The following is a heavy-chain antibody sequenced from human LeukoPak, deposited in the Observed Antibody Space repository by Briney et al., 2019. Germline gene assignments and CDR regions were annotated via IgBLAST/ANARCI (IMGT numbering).Heavy chain of an antibody. D-gene: IGHD1-7*01. CDR1: GFTFSDHY. CDR3: ARSGLELPWFDP. J-gene: IGHJ5*02. CDR2: ISSGGGTI. V-gene: IGHV3-11*04. Sequence: PGGSLRLSCAASGFTFSDHYMSWIRQAPGKGLEWISYISSGGGTIYYADSVKGRFTISRDNAKNSLYLQMNSLRAEDTAVYYCARSGLELPWFDPWGQGTLVTVSS.